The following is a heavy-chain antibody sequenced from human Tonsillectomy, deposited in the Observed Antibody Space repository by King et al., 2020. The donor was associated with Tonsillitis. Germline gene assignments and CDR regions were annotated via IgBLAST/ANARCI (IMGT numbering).Heavy chain of an antibody. CDR3: AREVLDYCSSASCYTLNPFDY. Sequence: VQLVESGGGLVKPGGSLRLSCAASGFTFSSYSMNWVRQAPGKGLEWGSSISSISSYIYYADSVKGRFTISRDNAKNSLYLQMNSLRAEDSAVYYCAREVLDYCSSASCYTLNPFDYWGQGTLVTVSS. J-gene: IGHJ4*02. CDR2: ISSISSYI. CDR1: GFTFSSYS. D-gene: IGHD2-2*02. V-gene: IGHV3-21*01.